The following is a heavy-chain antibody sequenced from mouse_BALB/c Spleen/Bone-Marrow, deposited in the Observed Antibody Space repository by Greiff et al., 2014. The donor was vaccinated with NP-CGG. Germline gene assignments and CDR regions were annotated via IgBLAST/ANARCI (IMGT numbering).Heavy chain of an antibody. V-gene: IGHV14-3*02. Sequence: EVQVVESGAELVKPGASVKLSCTVSGFNIKDTYLRWVKQRPEQGLEWIGRIDPANGNTKYDPKFQGKATITADTSSNTAYLQLSSLTSEDTAVYYCASYRYAWYFDVWGAGTTVTVSS. J-gene: IGHJ1*01. CDR3: ASYRYAWYFDV. CDR1: GFNIKDTY. D-gene: IGHD2-14*01. CDR2: IDPANGNT.